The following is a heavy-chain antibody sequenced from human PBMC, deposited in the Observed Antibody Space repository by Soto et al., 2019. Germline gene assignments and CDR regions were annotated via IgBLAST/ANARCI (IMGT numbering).Heavy chain of an antibody. D-gene: IGHD4-17*01. CDR3: ARGDATKITVTTYYGMDV. Sequence: QVQLVQSGAEVKKPGSLVKVSCKASGGTLSNYGVSWVRQAPGQGLEWMGGIIPVFGTANYAHKFQGRLTITADESTSTVYMDVSSLRSEDTAVYYCARGDATKITVTTYYGMDVWGQGTTVTVSS. CDR1: GGTLSNYG. J-gene: IGHJ6*02. V-gene: IGHV1-69*12. CDR2: IIPVFGTA.